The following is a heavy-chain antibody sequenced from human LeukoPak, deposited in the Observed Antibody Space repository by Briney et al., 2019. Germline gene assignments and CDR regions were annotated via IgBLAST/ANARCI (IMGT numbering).Heavy chain of an antibody. J-gene: IGHJ5*02. Sequence: GGPLRLSCAASGFSFGTYGMHWVRQAPGKGLEWVALISYDENYRNYADSVRGRFSISRDTSRNTLFLQMNGLRTEDTAVYYCAKDLRARRGSGGPYVDTWGQGTLVTVSS. CDR3: AKDLRARRGSGGPYVDT. CDR1: GFSFGTYG. CDR2: ISYDENYR. D-gene: IGHD3-10*01. V-gene: IGHV3-30*18.